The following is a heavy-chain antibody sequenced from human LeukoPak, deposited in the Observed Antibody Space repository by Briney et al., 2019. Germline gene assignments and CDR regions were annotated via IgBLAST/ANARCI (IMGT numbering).Heavy chain of an antibody. D-gene: IGHD2-15*01. CDR1: GGSISSSLYY. CDR3: ARELGYCSGGSCYGGTFDL. CDR2: LHYSGST. Sequence: SETLSLTCTVSGGSISSSLYYWGWIRQPPGKGLEWIGSLHYSGSTYYNPSLKSRVTISVDTSNNQFSLKLSSVTAADTAVYYCARELGYCSGGSCYGGTFDLWDQGALVTVSS. V-gene: IGHV4-39*02. J-gene: IGHJ4*02.